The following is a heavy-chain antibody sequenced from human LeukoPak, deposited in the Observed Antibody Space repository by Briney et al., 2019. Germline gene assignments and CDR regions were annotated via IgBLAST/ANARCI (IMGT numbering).Heavy chain of an antibody. D-gene: IGHD6-19*01. CDR1: GFTFSSYS. CDR2: ISSSSSYI. V-gene: IGHV3-21*01. Sequence: GGSLRLSCAASGFTFSSYSMNWVCQAPGKGLEWVSSISSSSSYIYYADSVKGRFTISRDNAKNSLYLQMNSLRAEDTAVYYCARVWLADAFDIWGQGTMVTVSS. J-gene: IGHJ3*02. CDR3: ARVWLADAFDI.